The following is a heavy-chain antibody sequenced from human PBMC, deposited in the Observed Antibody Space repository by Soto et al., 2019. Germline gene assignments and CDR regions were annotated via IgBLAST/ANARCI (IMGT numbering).Heavy chain of an antibody. CDR1: GFTFSDHY. V-gene: IGHV3-72*01. J-gene: IGHJ4*02. CDR2: SRNKANSYST. D-gene: IGHD1-26*01. CDR3: VRVSDYVSDY. Sequence: EVQLVESGGGLVQPGGSLRLSCAVSGFTFSDHYMDWVRQAPGKGLEWVGRSRNKANSYSTEYAGFVKGRFTISRDDSKSSRYLQMNSLKTEDTALYYCVRVSDYVSDYWGQGTLVTVSS.